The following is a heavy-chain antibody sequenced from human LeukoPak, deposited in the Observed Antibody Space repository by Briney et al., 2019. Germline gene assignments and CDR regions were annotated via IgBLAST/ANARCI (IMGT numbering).Heavy chain of an antibody. CDR3: ARRYRLGSTDYYFDY. CDR1: GFSFTSYW. CDR2: IYPGDSDT. V-gene: IGHV5-51*01. D-gene: IGHD3-16*01. J-gene: IGHJ4*02. Sequence: GESLKISCKGSGFSFTSYWIGWVRQIPGKGLEWMVIIYPGDSDTIYSPSFQGQVTISADKSISTAYLQWSSLKASDTAMYYCARRYRLGSTDYYFDYWGQGTLVTVSS.